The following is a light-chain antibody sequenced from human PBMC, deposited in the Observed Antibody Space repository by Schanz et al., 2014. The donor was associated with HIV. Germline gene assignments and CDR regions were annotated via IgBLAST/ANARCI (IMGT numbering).Light chain of an antibody. Sequence: DIVMTQSPDSLAVSLGERATINCKSSQSILYSSNNKNFLAWYQQKPGQPPKLLIYWASTRESGVPDRFSGSGSGTDFTLTISSLQAEDFATYYCLQLTSYPLTFGGGTRVENK. CDR1: QSILYSSNNKNF. J-gene: IGKJ4*01. CDR3: LQLTSYPLT. V-gene: IGKV4-1*01. CDR2: WAS.